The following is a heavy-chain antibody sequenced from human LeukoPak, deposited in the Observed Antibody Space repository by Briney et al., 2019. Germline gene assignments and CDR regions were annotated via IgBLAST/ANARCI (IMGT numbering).Heavy chain of an antibody. CDR1: GGSFSGYY. CDR2: ISHSGST. CDR3: ARGGPRAITFGGVRNWFDP. D-gene: IGHD3-16*01. J-gene: IGHJ5*02. Sequence: PSETLSLTCAVYGGSFSGYYWSWIRQPPGKGLEWIGEISHSGSTNYNPSLKSRVTISVDTSKNQFSLKLSSVTAADTAVYYCARGGPRAITFGGVRNWFDPWGQGTLVTVSS. V-gene: IGHV4-34*01.